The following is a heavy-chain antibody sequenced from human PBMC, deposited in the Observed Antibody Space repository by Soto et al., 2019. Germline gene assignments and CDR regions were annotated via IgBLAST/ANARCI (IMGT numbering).Heavy chain of an antibody. Sequence: PGGSLRLSCAASGFTFSDYYMSWIRQAPGKGLEWVSYISSSGSTIYYADSVKGRFTISRDNAKNSLYLQMNSLRAEDTAVYYCSRALGYCSGGSCRHSAPQHWGQGTLVTVSS. CDR1: GFTFSDYY. J-gene: IGHJ1*01. CDR3: SRALGYCSGGSCRHSAPQH. V-gene: IGHV3-11*01. CDR2: ISSSGSTI. D-gene: IGHD2-15*01.